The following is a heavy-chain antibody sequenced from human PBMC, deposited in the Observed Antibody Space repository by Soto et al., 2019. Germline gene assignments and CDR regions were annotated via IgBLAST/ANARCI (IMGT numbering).Heavy chain of an antibody. CDR1: GASIVTISHY. CDR2: VDYSGST. J-gene: IGHJ4*02. V-gene: IGHV4-39*07. CDR3: ARASLWFGESP. D-gene: IGHD3-10*01. Sequence: PSETLSLTCTVSGASIVTISHYWGWIRQPPGKGLEWIGTVDYSGSTYYNPSLQSRVTISVDTSKNQFSLKLSSVTAADTAVYYCARASLWFGESPWGQGTLVTVSS.